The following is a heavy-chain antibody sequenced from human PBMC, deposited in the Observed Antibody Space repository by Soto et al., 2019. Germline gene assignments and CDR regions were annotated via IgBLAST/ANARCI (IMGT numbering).Heavy chain of an antibody. J-gene: IGHJ4*02. CDR2: IDSGGST. CDR1: GFSVSSNY. Sequence: GGSLRLSCAASGFSVSSNYMSWVRQAPGKGLEWVSFIDSGGSTYYADSVKGRFTISRDNSKNTLYLQMNSLRAEDTAVYYCARDGGSSGWYRGYYFDYWGQGTLVTVSS. CDR3: ARDGGSSGWYRGYYFDY. D-gene: IGHD6-19*01. V-gene: IGHV3-53*01.